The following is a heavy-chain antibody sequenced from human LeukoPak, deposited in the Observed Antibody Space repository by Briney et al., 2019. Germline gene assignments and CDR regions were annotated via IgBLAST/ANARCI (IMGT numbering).Heavy chain of an antibody. V-gene: IGHV3-21*01. CDR2: ISSSSSYI. J-gene: IGHJ5*02. CDR1: GFTFSTYS. D-gene: IGHD4-11*01. Sequence: GGSLRLSCAAPGFTFSTYSMNWVRQAPGKGLEWVSSISSSSSYIYYADSVKGRFTISRDNAKNSLYLQMNSLRAEDTAVYYCAQEPPTVTIWRDGFDPWGQGTLVTVSS. CDR3: AQEPPTVTIWRDGFDP.